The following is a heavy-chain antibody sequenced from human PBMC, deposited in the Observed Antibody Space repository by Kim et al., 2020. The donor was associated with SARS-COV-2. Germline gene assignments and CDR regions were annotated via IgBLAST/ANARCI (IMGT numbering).Heavy chain of an antibody. Sequence: GESLKISCKGSGYSFTSYWISWVRQMPGKGLEWMGRIDPSDSYTNYSPSFQGHVTISADKSISTAYLQWSSLKASDTAMYYCARHITIFGVVMGEDYWGQGTLVTVSS. CDR2: IDPSDSYT. J-gene: IGHJ4*02. D-gene: IGHD3-3*01. CDR3: ARHITIFGVVMGEDY. CDR1: GYSFTSYW. V-gene: IGHV5-10-1*01.